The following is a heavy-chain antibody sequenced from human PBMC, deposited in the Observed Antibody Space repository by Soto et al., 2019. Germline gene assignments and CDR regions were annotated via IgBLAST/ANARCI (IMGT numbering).Heavy chain of an antibody. CDR1: GGTFSSYA. Sequence: EASVKVSCKASGGTFSSYAISWVRQAPGQGLEWMGGIIPIFGTANYAQKFQGRVTITADKSTSTAYMELSSLRSEDTAVYYCARDLYYYDSSGYYLWYFDLWGRGTLVTVSS. D-gene: IGHD3-22*01. J-gene: IGHJ2*01. CDR3: ARDLYYYDSSGYYLWYFDL. V-gene: IGHV1-69*06. CDR2: IIPIFGTA.